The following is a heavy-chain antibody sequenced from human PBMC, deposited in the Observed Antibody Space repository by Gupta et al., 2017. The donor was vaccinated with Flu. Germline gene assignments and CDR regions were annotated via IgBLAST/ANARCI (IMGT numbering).Heavy chain of an antibody. CDR2: IKSNTDGGTT. Sequence: EVQLVDSGGGLVKPGGTLRLSCPAYGFTFSNAWMAWVRQAPGKGPEWVGRIKSNTDGGTTDYAAPVKGRFTISRDDSKNTLYLQMNSLKSEDTAVYYCTTTKSLPFGIFDYWGQGTLVTGSS. CDR1: GFTFSNAW. CDR3: TTTKSLPFGIFDY. D-gene: IGHD3-3*01. J-gene: IGHJ4*02. V-gene: IGHV3-15*01.